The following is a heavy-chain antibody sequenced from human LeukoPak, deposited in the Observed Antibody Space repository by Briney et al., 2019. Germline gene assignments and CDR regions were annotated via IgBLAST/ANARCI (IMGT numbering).Heavy chain of an antibody. Sequence: GGSLRLSCAASGFTFRNCAMHWVRQAPGKGLEWVALIWYDGSKDDYADSVKGRFTISRDNSKNTLYLQMNSLKTEDTAVYYCTTGVNYYDSSGYYYVSPWGQGTLVTVSS. D-gene: IGHD3-22*01. CDR2: IWYDGSKD. V-gene: IGHV3-33*01. CDR1: GFTFRNCA. J-gene: IGHJ5*02. CDR3: TTGVNYYDSSGYYYVSP.